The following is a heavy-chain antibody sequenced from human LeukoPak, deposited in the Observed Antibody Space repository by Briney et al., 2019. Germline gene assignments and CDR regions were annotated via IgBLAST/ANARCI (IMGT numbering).Heavy chain of an antibody. CDR2: IYYSGST. CDR3: ARDGGDGHPLYYYGMDV. J-gene: IGHJ6*02. CDR1: GGSISSSSYY. D-gene: IGHD3-16*01. Sequence: PSETLSLTCTVSGGSISSSSYYWGWIRQPPGKGLEWIGSIYYSGSTYYNPSLKSRVTISVDTSKNQFSLKLSSVTAADTAVYYCARDGGDGHPLYYYGMDVWGQGTTVTVSS. V-gene: IGHV4-39*07.